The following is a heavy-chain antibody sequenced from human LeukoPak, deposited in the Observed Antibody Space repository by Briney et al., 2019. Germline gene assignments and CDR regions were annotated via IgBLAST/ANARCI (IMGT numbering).Heavy chain of an antibody. CDR2: ISGSGGST. CDR1: GFTFSSYA. D-gene: IGHD4-23*01. J-gene: IGHJ6*02. Sequence: PGGSLRLSCAASGFTFSSYAMSWVRQAPGKGLEWVSAISGSGGSTYYADSVKGRFTISRDNSKNTLYLQMNSLRAEDTAVYYCAKVPATTVVTPGAYYYYGMDVWGQGTTVTVSS. CDR3: AKVPATTVVTPGAYYYYGMDV. V-gene: IGHV3-23*01.